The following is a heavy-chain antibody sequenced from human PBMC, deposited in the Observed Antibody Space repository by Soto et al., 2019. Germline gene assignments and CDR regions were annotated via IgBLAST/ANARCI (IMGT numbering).Heavy chain of an antibody. CDR2: IKSKTDGGTT. J-gene: IGHJ6*02. CDR3: TTGGTRSFSGSYYYYYGMDV. D-gene: IGHD3-16*01. V-gene: IGHV3-15*01. Sequence: GGSLRLSCAASGFTFSNAWMSWVRQAPGKGLEWVGRIKSKTDGGTTDYAAPVKGRFTISREDSKNTLYLQMNSLKTEDTAVYYCTTGGTRSFSGSYYYYYGMDVWGQGTTVTVSS. CDR1: GFTFSNAW.